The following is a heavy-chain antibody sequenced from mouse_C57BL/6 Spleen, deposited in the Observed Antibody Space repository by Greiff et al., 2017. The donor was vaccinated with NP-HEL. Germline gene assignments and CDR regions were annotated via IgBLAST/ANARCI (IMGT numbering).Heavy chain of an antibody. CDR3: ARSGERAFAY. CDR1: GYTFTDYN. CDR2: INPNNGGT. J-gene: IGHJ3*01. D-gene: IGHD3-2*02. Sequence: EVQLQQSGPELVKPGASVKIPCKASGYTFTDYNMDWVKQSHGKSLEWIGDINPNNGGTIYNQKFKGKATLTVDKSYSTAYMELRSLTSEDTAVYYCARSGERAFAYWGQGTLVTVSA. V-gene: IGHV1-18*01.